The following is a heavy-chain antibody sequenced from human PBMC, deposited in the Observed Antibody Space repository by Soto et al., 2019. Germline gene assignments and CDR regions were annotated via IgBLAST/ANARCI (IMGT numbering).Heavy chain of an antibody. V-gene: IGHV3-23*01. D-gene: IGHD3-3*01. CDR1: GFTFSSYA. CDR3: AKEGSGYDFWSGRGTFDY. CDR2: ISGSGGST. Sequence: EVQLLESGGGLVQPGGSLRLSCAASGFTFSSYAMSWVRQAPGKGLEWVSAISGSGGSTYYADSVKGRFTISRDNSKNTLYLQMNSLRAEDTAVYYCAKEGSGYDFWSGRGTFDYWGQGTLVTVSS. J-gene: IGHJ4*02.